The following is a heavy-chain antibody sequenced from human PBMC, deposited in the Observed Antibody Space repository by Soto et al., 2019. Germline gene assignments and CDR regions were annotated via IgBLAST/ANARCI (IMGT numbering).Heavy chain of an antibody. V-gene: IGHV3-48*03. D-gene: IGHD1-26*01. J-gene: IGHJ4*02. CDR3: GTSSGSYYTPSAH. CDR2: ISSSGSTI. Sequence: GSLRLSCAASGFTFGSYDMNWVRQAPGKGLEWVSYISSSGSTIYYADSVKGRFTISRDNAKNSLYLQMNSLRAEDTAVYYCGTSSGSYYTPSAHWGQGT. CDR1: GFTFGSYD.